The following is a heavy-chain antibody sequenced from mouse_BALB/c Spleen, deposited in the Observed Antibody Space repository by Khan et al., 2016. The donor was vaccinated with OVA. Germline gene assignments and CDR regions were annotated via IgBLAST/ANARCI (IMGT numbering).Heavy chain of an antibody. CDR3: ARREKYGYDPSWFAY. V-gene: IGHV1-61*01. J-gene: IGHJ3*01. Sequence: VQLQQSGAELVRPGASVKLSCKASGYTFTSYWMNWVKQRPGQGLEWIGMIDPSDSETHYNQIFKDKATLTVDKSSSTAYMQLSSLTSEDPAVYYCARREKYGYDPSWFAYWGQGTLVTVSA. CDR2: IDPSDSET. CDR1: GYTFTSYW. D-gene: IGHD2-2*01.